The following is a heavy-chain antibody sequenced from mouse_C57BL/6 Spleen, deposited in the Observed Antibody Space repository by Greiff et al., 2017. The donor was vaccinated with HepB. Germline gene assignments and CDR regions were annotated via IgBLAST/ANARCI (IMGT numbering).Heavy chain of an antibody. Sequence: EVQLVESVAELVRPGASVKLSCTASGFNIKNTYMHWVKQRPEQGLEWIGRIDPANGNTKYAPKFQGKATITADTSSNTAYLQLSSLTSEDTAIYYCASEKRYYGSSWYFDVSGTETTVTVSS. J-gene: IGHJ1*03. CDR1: GFNIKNTY. CDR2: IDPANGNT. V-gene: IGHV14-3*01. CDR3: ASEKRYYGSSWYFDV. D-gene: IGHD1-1*01.